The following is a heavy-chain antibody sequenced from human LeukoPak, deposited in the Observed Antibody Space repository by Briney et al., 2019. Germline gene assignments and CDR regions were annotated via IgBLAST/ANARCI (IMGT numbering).Heavy chain of an antibody. Sequence: SETLSLTCTVSGDSINRYYWSWIRQPPGKGLEWIGFIYYSDSTNYNPSLKSRVTTSLDTSKNQFSLKLNSVTAADTAVYYCARLGQWLVRDAFDIWGQGTMVTVSS. CDR2: IYYSDST. V-gene: IGHV4-59*01. D-gene: IGHD6-19*01. CDR3: ARLGQWLVRDAFDI. J-gene: IGHJ3*02. CDR1: GDSINRYY.